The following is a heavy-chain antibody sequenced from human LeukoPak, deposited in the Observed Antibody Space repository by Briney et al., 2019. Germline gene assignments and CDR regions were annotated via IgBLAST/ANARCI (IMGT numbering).Heavy chain of an antibody. CDR1: GFTFSSYG. V-gene: IGHV3-30*02. CDR3: AKDKSSSSQHDAFDI. D-gene: IGHD6-6*01. J-gene: IGHJ3*02. Sequence: GGSLRLSCAASGFTFSSYGMHWVRQAPGKGLEWVTFIRYDGSNKYYADSVKGRFTISRDNSKNTLYLQMNSLRAEDTAVYYCAKDKSSSSQHDAFDIWGQGTMVTVSS. CDR2: IRYDGSNK.